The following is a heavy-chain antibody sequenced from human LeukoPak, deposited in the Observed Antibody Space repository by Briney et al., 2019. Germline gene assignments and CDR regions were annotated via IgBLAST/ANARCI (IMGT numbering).Heavy chain of an antibody. CDR1: GGSISSSSYY. CDR2: IYYSGST. CDR3: ARHFSFGGYCSSTSCYTFDP. V-gene: IGHV4-39*01. Sequence: SETLSLTCTVSGGSISSSSYYWGWIRQPPGKGLEWIGSIYYSGSTYYNPSLKSRVTISVDTSKNQFSLKLSSVTAADTAVYYCARHFSFGGYCSSTSCYTFDPWGQGTWSPSPQ. J-gene: IGHJ5*02. D-gene: IGHD2-2*02.